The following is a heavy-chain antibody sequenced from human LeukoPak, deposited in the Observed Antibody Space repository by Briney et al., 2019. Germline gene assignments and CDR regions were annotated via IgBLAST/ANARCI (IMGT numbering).Heavy chain of an antibody. CDR2: IYYSGST. CDR1: GGSISSYY. D-gene: IGHD3-16*02. J-gene: IGHJ3*02. CDR3: ARDGVWGSYRPGAFDI. Sequence: SETLSLTCTVSGGSISSYYWSWIRQPPGKGLEWIGYIYYSGSTSYNPSLKSRVTISVDTSKNQFSLKLSSVTAADTAVYYCARDGVWGSYRPGAFDIWGQGTMVTVSS. V-gene: IGHV4-59*01.